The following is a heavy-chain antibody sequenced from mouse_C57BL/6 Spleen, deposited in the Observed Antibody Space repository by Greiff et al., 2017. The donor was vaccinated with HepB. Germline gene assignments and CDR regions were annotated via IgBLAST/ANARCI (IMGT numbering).Heavy chain of an antibody. J-gene: IGHJ4*01. Sequence: VQLQQPGAELVMPGASVKLSCTASGYTFTSYWMHWVKQRPGQGLEWIGEIDPSDSYTNYNQKFKGKSTLTVDKSSSTTYMQLSSLTSEDSAVYYCARSGYYGDYYYAMDYWGQGTSVTVSS. CDR2: IDPSDSYT. CDR1: GYTFTSYW. V-gene: IGHV1-69*01. D-gene: IGHD1-1*01. CDR3: ARSGYYGDYYYAMDY.